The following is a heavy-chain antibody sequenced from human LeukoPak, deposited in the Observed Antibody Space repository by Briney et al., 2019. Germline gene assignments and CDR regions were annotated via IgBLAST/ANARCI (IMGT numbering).Heavy chain of an antibody. D-gene: IGHD3-22*01. V-gene: IGHV4-59*01. CDR2: IYYSGST. CDR1: GGSISSYY. Sequence: PSETLSPTCTVSGGSISSYYWSWIRQPPGKGLEWIGYIYYSGSTNYNPSLKSRVTISVDTSKNQFSLKLSSVTAADTAVYYCASSPTYYYDSSELSFDYWGQGTLVTVSS. J-gene: IGHJ4*02. CDR3: ASSPTYYYDSSELSFDY.